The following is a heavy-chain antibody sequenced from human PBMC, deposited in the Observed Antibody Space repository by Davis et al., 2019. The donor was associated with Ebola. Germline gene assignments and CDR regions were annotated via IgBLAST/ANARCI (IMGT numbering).Heavy chain of an antibody. CDR3: AYLGSFDY. J-gene: IGHJ4*02. CDR2: ISGSGNSP. V-gene: IGHV3-23*01. CDR1: GFSFSSHW. D-gene: IGHD7-27*01. Sequence: GGSLRLSCAASGFSFSSHWMSWVRQAPGKGLEWVSAISGSGNSPDYADSVRGRFTISRDNAKNSLFLQMDSLRAEDTGVYYCAYLGSFDYWGQGTLVTVSS.